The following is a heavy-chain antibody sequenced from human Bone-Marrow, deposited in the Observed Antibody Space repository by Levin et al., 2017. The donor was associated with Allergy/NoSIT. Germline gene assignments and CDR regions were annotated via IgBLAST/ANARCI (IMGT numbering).Heavy chain of an antibody. CDR3: VRQGYNWNFGGWFDP. CDR2: MYYSGST. D-gene: IGHD1-7*01. V-gene: IGHV4-39*01. J-gene: IGHJ5*02. Sequence: SETLSLTCTVSGFSISSTTHYWGWIRQSPGKGLEWIGNMYYSGSTYYNPSFKTRITISVDTSKNQFSLKLSSVTAADTAVYYCVRQGYNWNFGGWFDPWGQGTLVTVSS. CDR1: GFSISSTTHY.